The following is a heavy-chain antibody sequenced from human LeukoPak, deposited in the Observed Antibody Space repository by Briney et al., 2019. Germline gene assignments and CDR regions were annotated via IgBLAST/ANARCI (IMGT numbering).Heavy chain of an antibody. Sequence: GGSLRLSCAASGFTVSSHYMSWVRQAPGKGLEWVSIIFSDISTYYADSVKGRFTISRDNSKNTLYLQMNSLRAEDTAVYYCARNRWGDYYYGMDVWGQGTTVTVSS. J-gene: IGHJ6*02. CDR2: IFSDIST. V-gene: IGHV3-53*01. D-gene: IGHD3-16*01. CDR1: GFTVSSHY. CDR3: ARNRWGDYYYGMDV.